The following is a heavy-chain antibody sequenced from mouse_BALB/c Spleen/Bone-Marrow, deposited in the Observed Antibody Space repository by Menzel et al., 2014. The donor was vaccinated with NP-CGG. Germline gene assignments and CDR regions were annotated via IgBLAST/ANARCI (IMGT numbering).Heavy chain of an antibody. CDR1: GYTFTSNT. Sequence: QVQLQQSAAELARPGASVKMSCKASGYTFTSNTIQWVKQRPGQGLVWIGYINPTGGYTDYNQKFKDKTTLTADKSSSTAYMQLSSLTSEDSAVYYCAREATYYAYFDYWGQGTILTVSS. V-gene: IGHV1-4*02. J-gene: IGHJ2*01. D-gene: IGHD1-1*01. CDR3: AREATYYAYFDY. CDR2: INPTGGYT.